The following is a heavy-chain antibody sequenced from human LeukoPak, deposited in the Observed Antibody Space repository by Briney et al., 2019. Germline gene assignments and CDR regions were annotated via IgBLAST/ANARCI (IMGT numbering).Heavy chain of an antibody. Sequence: GGSLRLSCAASGFTFSTYGMSWVRQAPGKGLEWVSAVGSDGINTAYADSVKGRFTISRDNSKNTLYLQLSSLRAEDTAVYYCAKGLAAGSQYFDYWGQGTLVTVSS. D-gene: IGHD6-25*01. CDR1: GFTFSTYG. J-gene: IGHJ4*02. V-gene: IGHV3-23*01. CDR3: AKGLAAGSQYFDY. CDR2: VGSDGINT.